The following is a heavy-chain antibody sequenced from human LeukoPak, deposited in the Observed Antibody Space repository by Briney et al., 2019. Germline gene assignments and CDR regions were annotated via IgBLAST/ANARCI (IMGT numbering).Heavy chain of an antibody. CDR2: IKQDGSEK. V-gene: IGHV3-7*03. CDR3: TTDLLLWFGELSPPY. Sequence: GGSLRLSCAASGFTFSSYWMSWVRQAPGKGLEWVANIKQDGSEKYYVDSVKGRFTISRDNAKNSLYLQMNSLKTEDTAVYYCTTDLLLWFGELSPPYWGQGTLVTVSS. D-gene: IGHD3-10*01. J-gene: IGHJ4*02. CDR1: GFTFSSYW.